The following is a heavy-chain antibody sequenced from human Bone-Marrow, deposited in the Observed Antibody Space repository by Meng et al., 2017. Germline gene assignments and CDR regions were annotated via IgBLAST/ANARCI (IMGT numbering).Heavy chain of an antibody. J-gene: IGHJ4*02. V-gene: IGHV1-2*06. CDR3: ARAGIAAAGVDY. D-gene: IGHD6-13*01. CDR2: IDPKNGDT. CDR1: GYNFPDYY. Sequence: ASVKVSCKPSGYNFPDYYIHWVRQAPGQGLEWMGRIDPKNGDTHYAQKFQGRVTMTGDTSISTAYMDLSSLRSEDTAVYYCARAGIAAAGVDYWGQGTLVTVSS.